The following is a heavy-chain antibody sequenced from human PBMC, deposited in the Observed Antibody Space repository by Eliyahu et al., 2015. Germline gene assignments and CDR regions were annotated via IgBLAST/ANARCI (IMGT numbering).Heavy chain of an antibody. D-gene: IGHD1-14*01. CDR2: ISAYNGHX. V-gene: IGHV1-18*04. CDR3: ARDRTMTHDALNI. Sequence: QVQLVQSGAEVKKPGASVKVSCKASVYTXTSYGIPWVRQAPGQGLEWMGWISAYNGHXNYAQKFQGRVTMTTDTFTSTAYMELRNLRSDDTAVYYCARDRTMTHDALNIWGQGTMVTVSS. J-gene: IGHJ3*02. CDR1: VYTXTSYG.